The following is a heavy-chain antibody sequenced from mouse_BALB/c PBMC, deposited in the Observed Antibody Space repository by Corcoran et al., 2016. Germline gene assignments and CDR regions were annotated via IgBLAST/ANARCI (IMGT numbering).Heavy chain of an antibody. CDR3: ARRYYGYDGYAMDS. Sequence: QIQLVQSGPELKKPAETVRISCKASRCTFSNYGMNWVKQAAGKGLKWRGGINTYTGEPTYADDFKGRFAFSLETSASTAYLQINNLKNEDTATYFCARRYYGYDGYAMDSWGQGTSVTVS. CDR1: RCTFSNYG. J-gene: IGHJ4*01. D-gene: IGHD2-2*01. V-gene: IGHV9-3-1*01. CDR2: INTYTGEP.